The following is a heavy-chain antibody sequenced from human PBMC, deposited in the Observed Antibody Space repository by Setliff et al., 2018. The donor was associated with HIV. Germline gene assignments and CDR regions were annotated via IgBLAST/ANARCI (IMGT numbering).Heavy chain of an antibody. J-gene: IGHJ6*03. CDR1: GGFY. CDR3: ARSKKRGDYYYYYYYMDV. Sequence: SETLSLTCTVPGGFYWTWIRQHPKKGLEWIGYIYYSGSTYYNPSLKSRVTISVDTSKNQFSLKLSSVTAADTAVYYCARSKKRGDYYYYYYYMDVWGKGTTVTVSS. D-gene: IGHD3-16*01. V-gene: IGHV4-31*03. CDR2: IYYSGST.